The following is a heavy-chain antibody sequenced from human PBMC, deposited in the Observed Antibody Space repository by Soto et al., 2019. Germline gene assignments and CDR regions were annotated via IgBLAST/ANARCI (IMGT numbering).Heavy chain of an antibody. J-gene: IGHJ6*02. V-gene: IGHV3-23*01. Sequence: PGGSLRLSCAASGFTFSSYAMSWVRQAPGKGLEWVSAISGSGGSTYYADSVKGRFTISRDNSKNTLYLQMNSLKAEDTAVYYCAKDLKESQYCSFGSCPGGYYYYYGMDVWGQGTTVTVSS. CDR1: GFTFSSYA. CDR2: ISGSGGST. CDR3: AKDLKESQYCSFGSCPGGYYYYYGMDV. D-gene: IGHD2-15*01.